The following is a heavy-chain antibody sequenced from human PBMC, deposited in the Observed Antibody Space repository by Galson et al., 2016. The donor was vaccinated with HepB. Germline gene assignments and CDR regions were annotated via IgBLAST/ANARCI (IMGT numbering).Heavy chain of an antibody. CDR1: GVSVSTSY. CDR3: AREFGGHCKDASCRYFDT. V-gene: IGHV3-53*01. J-gene: IGHJ4*02. D-gene: IGHD3-16*01. Sequence: SLRLSCADPGVSVSTSYISWVRQAPGKGLEWVSVMYNSGGTTYAESVRGRFTVSRDNSKNTLYLQMNGLRAEDTAVYYCAREFGGHCKDASCRYFDTWGQGTLVTVSS. CDR2: MYNSGGT.